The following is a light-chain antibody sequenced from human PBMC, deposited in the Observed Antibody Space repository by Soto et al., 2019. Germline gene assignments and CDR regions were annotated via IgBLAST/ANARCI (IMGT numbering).Light chain of an antibody. V-gene: IGKV3D-15*01. J-gene: IGKJ1*01. CDR2: GAS. Sequence: VLTQSPGTLSLSPGERATLSCRASQSVSNNYLAWYQQKPGQAPRLLIYGASNRATGIPDRFSGSGSGTDFTLTISSLQSEDFAVYYCQQYNNWPRTFGQGTKVDIK. CDR3: QQYNNWPRT. CDR1: QSVSNN.